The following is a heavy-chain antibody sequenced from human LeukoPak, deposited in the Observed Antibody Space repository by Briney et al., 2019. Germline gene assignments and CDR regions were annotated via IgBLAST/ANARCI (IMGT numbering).Heavy chain of an antibody. Sequence: SETLSLTCAVYGGSFSGYYWSWIRQPPGKGLEWIGEINRNGNTNYNPSLKSRVTMSVDTSKKQFSLNLSSVTAADTAVYYCARIVLPYYYDTSALKGYFDLWGRGTLVSVSS. CDR2: INRNGNT. CDR1: GGSFSGYY. D-gene: IGHD3-22*01. CDR3: ARIVLPYYYDTSALKGYFDL. V-gene: IGHV4-34*01. J-gene: IGHJ2*01.